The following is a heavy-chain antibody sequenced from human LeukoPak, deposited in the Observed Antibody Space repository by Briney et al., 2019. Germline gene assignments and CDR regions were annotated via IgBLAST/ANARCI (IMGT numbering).Heavy chain of an antibody. J-gene: IGHJ5*02. CDR2: IYYSGST. D-gene: IGHD2-2*01. Sequence: SETLSLTCTVSGGSISSGDYYWSWIRQPPGRGLEWIGYIYYSGSTYYNPSLKSRVTISVDTSKNQFSLKLSSVTAADTAVYYCASRSDCSSTSCALDYNWFDPWGQGTLVTVSS. V-gene: IGHV4-30-4*01. CDR1: GGSISSGDYY. CDR3: ASRSDCSSTSCALDYNWFDP.